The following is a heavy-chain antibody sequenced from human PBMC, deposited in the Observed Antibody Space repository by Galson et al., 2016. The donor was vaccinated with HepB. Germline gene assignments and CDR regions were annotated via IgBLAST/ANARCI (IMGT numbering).Heavy chain of an antibody. Sequence: SLRLSCAASGFTFSSYAMTWVRQAPGKGLEWVSGIFGSSGTSYYADSVKGRFTISRDNSKNTLCLQMNSLRAEDMALYHCAKRRGEEMTIFGVEHTKGNLWYFDLWGRGTLVIVSS. V-gene: IGHV3-23*01. CDR3: AKRRGEEMTIFGVEHTKGNLWYFDL. D-gene: IGHD3-3*01. J-gene: IGHJ2*01. CDR2: IFGSSGTS. CDR1: GFTFSSYA.